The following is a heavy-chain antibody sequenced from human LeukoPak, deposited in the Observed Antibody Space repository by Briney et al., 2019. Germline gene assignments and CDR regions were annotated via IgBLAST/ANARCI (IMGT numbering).Heavy chain of an antibody. Sequence: SETLSLTCTVSGGSISSYYWSWIRQPPGKGLEWIGYIFYSGSTKYNPSLKSRVTISVDTSKNQFSLKLSSVTAADTAVYYCARTTCGGDCYSDYWGQGTLVTVSS. D-gene: IGHD2-21*02. J-gene: IGHJ4*02. V-gene: IGHV4-59*01. CDR1: GGSISSYY. CDR2: IFYSGST. CDR3: ARTTCGGDCYSDY.